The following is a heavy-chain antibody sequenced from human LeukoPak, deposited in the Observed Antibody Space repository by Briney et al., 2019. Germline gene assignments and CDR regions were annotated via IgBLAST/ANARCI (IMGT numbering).Heavy chain of an antibody. Sequence: SVKVSCKASGGTFSSYAISWVRQAPGQGLEWMGGIIPISGTANYAQKFQGRVTITADESTSTAYMELSSLRSEDTAVYYCARESSPYDYVWGSYRYTRGFDYWGQGTLVTVSS. V-gene: IGHV1-69*01. D-gene: IGHD3-16*02. CDR2: IIPISGTA. CDR1: GGTFSSYA. CDR3: ARESSPYDYVWGSYRYTRGFDY. J-gene: IGHJ4*02.